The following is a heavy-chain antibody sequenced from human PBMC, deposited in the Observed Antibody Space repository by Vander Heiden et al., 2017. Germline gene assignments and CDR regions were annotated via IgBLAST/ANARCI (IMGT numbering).Heavy chain of an antibody. Sequence: EVHLVESGGGLVKPGGSLRLFCAASGFSFTSYTMHWVRQAPGKGLEWVSSISSASGYIYYADSVKGRFTISRDNSKKSLFLQMNSLRADDTAIYYCARDYAFWSGYSGLDPWGQGTLVTVSS. CDR1: GFSFTSYT. D-gene: IGHD3-3*01. V-gene: IGHV3-21*04. CDR2: ISSASGYI. J-gene: IGHJ5*01. CDR3: ARDYAFWSGYSGLDP.